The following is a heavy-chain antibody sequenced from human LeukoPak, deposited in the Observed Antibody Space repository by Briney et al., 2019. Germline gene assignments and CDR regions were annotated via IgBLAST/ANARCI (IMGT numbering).Heavy chain of an antibody. CDR1: GGSFSGYY. CDR3: ARGYSYGQTDY. D-gene: IGHD5-18*01. Sequence: SETLSLTCAVYGGSFSGYYWSWIRQPPGKGLEWIGEINHSGSTNYSPSLKSRVTMSVDTSKNQFSLKLSSVTAADTAIDYCARGYSYGQTDYWGQGTLVTVSS. V-gene: IGHV4-34*01. CDR2: INHSGST. J-gene: IGHJ4*02.